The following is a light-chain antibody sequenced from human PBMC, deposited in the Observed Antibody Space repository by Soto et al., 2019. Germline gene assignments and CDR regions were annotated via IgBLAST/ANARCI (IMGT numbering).Light chain of an antibody. Sequence: EIVMTQSPATLSVSPGERATLSCRASQSIGAKLAWYQQKPGQAPRLLIYGPSTRATDIPARFSGSGSGTEFTLTISSLQSEDFGVYYCQQYNNWPYTFGQGTKVEIK. V-gene: IGKV3-15*01. CDR3: QQYNNWPYT. J-gene: IGKJ2*01. CDR2: GPS. CDR1: QSIGAK.